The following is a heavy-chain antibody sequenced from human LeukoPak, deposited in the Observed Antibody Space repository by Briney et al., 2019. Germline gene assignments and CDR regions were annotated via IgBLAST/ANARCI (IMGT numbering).Heavy chain of an antibody. CDR3: ATAKFCGGDCYSYYFDY. J-gene: IGHJ4*02. V-gene: IGHV1-24*01. Sequence: EASVKVSCKVSRYTLTELSMHWVRQAPGKGLEWMGGFDPEDGETIYAQKFQGRVTMTEDTSTDTAYMELSSLRSEDTAVYYCATAKFCGGDCYSYYFDYWGQGTLVTVSS. D-gene: IGHD2-21*01. CDR1: RYTLTELS. CDR2: FDPEDGET.